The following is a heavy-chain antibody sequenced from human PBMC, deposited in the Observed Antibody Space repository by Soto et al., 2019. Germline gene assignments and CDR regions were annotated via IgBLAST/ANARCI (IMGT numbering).Heavy chain of an antibody. CDR2: IWFDGSNA. V-gene: IGHV3-33*01. CDR3: ARGKSGYDFEIDY. Sequence: QAQLVESGGGVVQPGRSLRLSCTTSGFTFSNCCFHWVRQAPGKGLEWVAIIWFDGSNANYTDSVKGRFTISRDNSKNTVYLQMNSLSPEDTSMYYCARGKSGYDFEIDYWGQGTLVTVSS. J-gene: IGHJ4*02. CDR1: GFTFSNCC. D-gene: IGHD5-12*01.